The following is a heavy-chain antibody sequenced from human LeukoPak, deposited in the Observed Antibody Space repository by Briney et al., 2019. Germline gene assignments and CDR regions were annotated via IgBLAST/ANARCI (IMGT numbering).Heavy chain of an antibody. J-gene: IGHJ5*02. CDR2: INHSGST. CDR3: ARGTMMVGP. CDR1: GGSFSGYY. Sequence: SETLSLTCAVYGGSFSGYYWSWIRQPPGKGLEWIGEINHSGSTNYNPSLKSRVTISVDTSKNQFSLKLNSVSAADTAVYYCARGTMMVGPWGQGTLVTVSS. V-gene: IGHV4-34*01. D-gene: IGHD3-22*01.